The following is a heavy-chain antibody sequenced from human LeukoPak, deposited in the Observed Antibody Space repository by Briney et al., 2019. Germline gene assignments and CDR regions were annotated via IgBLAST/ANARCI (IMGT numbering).Heavy chain of an antibody. D-gene: IGHD4-17*01. CDR2: INPSGGST. V-gene: IGHV1-46*01. CDR1: GYTFTSYY. CDR3: ARDALSTVTTNWFDP. Sequence: ASVKVSCKASGYTFTSYYMHWVRQAPGQGLEWMGIINPSGGSTCYAQKFQGRVTMTRDTSTSTVYMELSSLRSEDTAVYYCARDALSTVTTNWFDPWGQGTLVTVSS. J-gene: IGHJ5*02.